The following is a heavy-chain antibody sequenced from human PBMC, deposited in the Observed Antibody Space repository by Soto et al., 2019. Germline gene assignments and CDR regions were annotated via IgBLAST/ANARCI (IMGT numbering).Heavy chain of an antibody. CDR3: ARGIGSTDFDY. CDR2: INHSGST. J-gene: IGHJ4*02. V-gene: IGHV4-34*01. Sequence: QVQLQQWGAGLLKPSETLSLTCAVYGGSFSGYYWSWIRQPPGKGLEWIGEINHSGSTNYNPSLKSRVTISVDTSKNQFSLKLSSVTAADTAVYYCARGIGSTDFDYWGRGTLVTVSS. CDR1: GGSFSGYY.